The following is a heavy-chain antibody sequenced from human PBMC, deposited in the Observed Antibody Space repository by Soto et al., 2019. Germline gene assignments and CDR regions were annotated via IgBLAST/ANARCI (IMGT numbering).Heavy chain of an antibody. D-gene: IGHD1-1*01. V-gene: IGHV1-18*01. J-gene: IGHJ2*01. CDR1: GYTFTSYG. Sequence: QVQLVQSGAEVKKPGASVKVSCKASGYTFTSYGISWVRQAPGQGLEWMGWISAYDGNTNYAQKLQGRVTMTTDTSKSPAYMELRSLSSDDTAVYYCARAPCPTGTTAWYFDLWGRGTLVTVSS. CDR2: ISAYDGNT. CDR3: ARAPCPTGTTAWYFDL.